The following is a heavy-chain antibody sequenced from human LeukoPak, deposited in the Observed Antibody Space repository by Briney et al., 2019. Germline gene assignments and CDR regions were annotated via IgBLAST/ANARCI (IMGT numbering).Heavy chain of an antibody. J-gene: IGHJ4*02. Sequence: SETLSLTCTVSGDSINSLDLWSWVRQPPGKGLEWIGEMYLSGTTHSNPSVKSRVTISLDTSKNQFSLKLTSVTAADTAVYYCARGVYYWGRGTLVAVSS. CDR2: MYLSGTT. CDR3: ARGVYY. V-gene: IGHV4-4*02. CDR1: GDSINSLDL.